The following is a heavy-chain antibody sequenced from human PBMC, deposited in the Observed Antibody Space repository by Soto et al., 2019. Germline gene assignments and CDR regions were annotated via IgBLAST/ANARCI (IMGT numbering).Heavy chain of an antibody. CDR1: GFTFSSYA. CDR2: ISGSGGST. V-gene: IGHV3-23*01. D-gene: IGHD2-21*02. Sequence: GGSLRLSCAASGFTFSSYAMSWVRQAPGKGLEWVSAISGSGGSTYYADSVKGRFTISRDNSKNTLYLQMNSLRAEDTAVYYCAKATRPPPGSYCGGDCYSDYWGQGTLVTVSS. J-gene: IGHJ4*02. CDR3: AKATRPPPGSYCGGDCYSDY.